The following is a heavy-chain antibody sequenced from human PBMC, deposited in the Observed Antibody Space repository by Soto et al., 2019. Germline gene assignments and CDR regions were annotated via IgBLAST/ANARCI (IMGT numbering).Heavy chain of an antibody. J-gene: IGHJ2*01. V-gene: IGHV3-66*01. CDR3: ARDNSYTHWYFDL. Sequence: EVQLVESGGGLVQPGGSLRLSCAASGFTVSSNYMSWVRQAPGKGLEWVSVVYSGGSTYYADSVKGRFTISRDKSKNTLYLQMNSLRAEDTAVYYCARDNSYTHWYFDLWGRGTLVTVSS. CDR2: VYSGGST. D-gene: IGHD2-2*02. CDR1: GFTVSSNY.